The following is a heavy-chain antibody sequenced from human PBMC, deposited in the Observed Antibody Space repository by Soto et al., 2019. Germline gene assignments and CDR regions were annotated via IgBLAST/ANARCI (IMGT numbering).Heavy chain of an antibody. CDR3: VSPEGYYDSSGYTLDY. CDR1: GGTFSGYY. Sequence: PSETLSLTCAVYGGTFSGYYWTWIRKQPGTGLEWIGEINHSGSTNYNPSLKSRVTISVDTSKNQFFLKLSSVTAADTAVYYCVSPEGYYDSSGYTLDYWGQGTLVTVSS. CDR2: INHSGST. J-gene: IGHJ4*02. V-gene: IGHV4-34*01. D-gene: IGHD3-22*01.